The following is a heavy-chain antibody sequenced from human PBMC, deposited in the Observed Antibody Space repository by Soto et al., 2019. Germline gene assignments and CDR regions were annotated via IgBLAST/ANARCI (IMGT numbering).Heavy chain of an antibody. CDR3: ARVGPWVPYYYDSSPYTFENWFDP. CDR2: FYNSGSP. Sequence: SETLSLTCTVSGGSVSSAFYYWSWIRQPPGKRLEWIGCFYNSGSPNYNPSLKSRVTFSVDTSKNQFSLILNSVTAADTAVYYCARVGPWVPYYYDSSPYTFENWFDPWGQGTLVTVSS. D-gene: IGHD3-22*01. CDR1: GGSVSSAFYY. V-gene: IGHV4-61*01. J-gene: IGHJ5*02.